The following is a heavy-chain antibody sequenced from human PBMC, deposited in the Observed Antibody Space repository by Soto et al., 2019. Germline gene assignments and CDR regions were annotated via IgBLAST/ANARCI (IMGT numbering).Heavy chain of an antibody. V-gene: IGHV4-34*01. CDR1: GGSFSGYY. J-gene: IGHJ2*01. Sequence: QVQLQQWGAGPLRPLETLSLTCGVSGGSFSGYYWAWIRQSPGKGLEWIGEINDRGSINYNPSLKSRVSISVDTSKYHHSLNLRSVTAADPAVYYCARESHDILTGPPWVWYFEHWGRGTLVTVSS. CDR3: ARESHDILTGPPWVWYFEH. CDR2: INDRGSI. D-gene: IGHD3-9*01.